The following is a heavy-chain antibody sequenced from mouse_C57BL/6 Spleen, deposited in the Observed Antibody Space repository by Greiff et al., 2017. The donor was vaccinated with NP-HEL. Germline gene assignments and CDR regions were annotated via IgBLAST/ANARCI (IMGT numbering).Heavy chain of an antibody. CDR3: ASGSGSSSYYYAMDY. V-gene: IGHV1-26*01. D-gene: IGHD1-1*01. J-gene: IGHJ4*01. CDR1: GYTFTDYY. CDR2: INPNNGGT. Sequence: VQLQQSGPELVKPGASVKISCKASGYTFTDYYMNWVKQSHGKSLEWIGDINPNNGGTSYNQKFKGKATLTVDKSSSTAYMELRSLTSEDSAVYYCASGSGSSSYYYAMDYWGQGTSVTVSS.